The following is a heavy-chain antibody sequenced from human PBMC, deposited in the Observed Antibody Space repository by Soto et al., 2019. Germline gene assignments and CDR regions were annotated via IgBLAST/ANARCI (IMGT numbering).Heavy chain of an antibody. J-gene: IGHJ3*02. Sequence: PGGSLKLSCAASGFTFSDYYMSWIRQAPGKRLEWVSYISSSGSTLYYADSVKGRFTISRDHAKNSLYLQMNCLRPEDTAVYYCARDEGADTAMGTGAEDAFDIWGQGTMVTVSS. CDR2: ISSSGSTL. D-gene: IGHD5-18*01. V-gene: IGHV3-11*01. CDR1: GFTFSDYY. CDR3: ARDEGADTAMGTGAEDAFDI.